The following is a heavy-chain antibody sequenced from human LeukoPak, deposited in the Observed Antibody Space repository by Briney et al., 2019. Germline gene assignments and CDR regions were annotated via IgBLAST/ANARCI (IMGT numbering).Heavy chain of an antibody. J-gene: IGHJ4*02. CDR3: AKDGAADSSSPAFDY. Sequence: PGGSLRLSCAASGFTFSSYAMSWVRQAPGKGLEWVSAISGSGGSTYYADSVKGRFTISRDNSKNTLYLQMNSLRAEDTAVYYCAKDGAADSSSPAFDYWGQGTLVTVSS. D-gene: IGHD6-6*01. V-gene: IGHV3-23*01. CDR2: ISGSGGST. CDR1: GFTFSSYA.